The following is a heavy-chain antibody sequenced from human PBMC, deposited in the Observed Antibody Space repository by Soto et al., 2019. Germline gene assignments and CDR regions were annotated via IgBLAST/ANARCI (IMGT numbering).Heavy chain of an antibody. V-gene: IGHV3-23*01. J-gene: IGHJ3*02. CDR3: ASDSAHIGAFDI. CDR1: GFPLSHYA. D-gene: IGHD2-21*02. Sequence: PGGSLRLSCAASGFPLSHYAMTWVRQAPGKGLEWVSAISGNGADTTYADSVRGRFTISRDNSKDTVFLQMNSLSDDDTAVYYCASDSAHIGAFDIWGQGTMVTVSS. CDR2: ISGNGADT.